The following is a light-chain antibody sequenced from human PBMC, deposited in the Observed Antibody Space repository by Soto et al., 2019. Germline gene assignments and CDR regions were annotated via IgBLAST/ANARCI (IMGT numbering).Light chain of an antibody. CDR2: EVS. CDR3: SSYTSSSTLV. J-gene: IGLJ2*01. V-gene: IGLV2-14*01. CDR1: SSDVGGYNY. Sequence: QSALTQPASVSGSPGQSITISWTGTSSDVGGYNYVSWYQQHPGKAPKLMIYEVSNRSSGVSNRFSGSKSGNTASLTISGLQAEDEADYYCSSYTSSSTLVFGGGTKLTVL.